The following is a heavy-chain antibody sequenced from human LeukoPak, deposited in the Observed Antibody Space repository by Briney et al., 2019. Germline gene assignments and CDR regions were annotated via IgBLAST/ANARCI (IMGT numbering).Heavy chain of an antibody. CDR3: AKTRPLDSSSWSHGDY. CDR1: AFTFSTYA. CDR2: ISGSGDST. V-gene: IGHV3-23*01. D-gene: IGHD6-13*01. J-gene: IGHJ4*02. Sequence: GGSLRLSCAASAFTFSTYAMNWVRQAPGKGLEWVSAISGSGDSTYYGDSVKGRFTISRDNSKNTLYLQMNSLRAEDTAVYYCAKTRPLDSSSWSHGDYWGQGTLVTVSS.